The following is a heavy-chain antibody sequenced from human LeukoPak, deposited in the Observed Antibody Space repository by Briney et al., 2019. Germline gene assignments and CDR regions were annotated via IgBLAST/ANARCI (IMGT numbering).Heavy chain of an antibody. CDR1: GFTFRSYA. CDR2: ITDSDSGT. V-gene: IGHV3-23*01. D-gene: IGHD6-13*01. CDR3: AKAYGYSSSWTSDYYFYGLDV. J-gene: IGHJ6*02. Sequence: GGSLRLSCAASGFTFRSYAMSWVRQAPGKGLEWVSAITDSDSGTYYADSVKGRSTISRDNSKNTLYLQMNSLRAEDTAVYYCAKAYGYSSSWTSDYYFYGLDVWGQGTTVTVSS.